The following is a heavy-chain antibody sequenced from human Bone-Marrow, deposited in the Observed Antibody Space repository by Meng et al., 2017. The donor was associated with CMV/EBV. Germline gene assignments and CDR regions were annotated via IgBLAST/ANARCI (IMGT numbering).Heavy chain of an antibody. J-gene: IGHJ4*02. CDR1: GFTFSDSY. CDR3: VRSSGWSLFDY. Sequence: QGQRVQSGAEMKKPGASVKVSCTPSGFTFSDSYIHWVRQAPGQGLEWMGWVNSNNDATNYARKFQGRVSMTRDTSISTAHMELSRLMSDDTAVYYCVRSSGWSLFDYWGQGTLVTVSS. CDR2: VNSNNDAT. V-gene: IGHV1-2*02. D-gene: IGHD6-19*01.